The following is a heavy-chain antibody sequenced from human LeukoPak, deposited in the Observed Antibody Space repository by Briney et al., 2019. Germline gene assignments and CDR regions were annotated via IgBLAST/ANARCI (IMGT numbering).Heavy chain of an antibody. CDR1: GFTFSRYW. J-gene: IGHJ4*02. D-gene: IGHD1-1*01. Sequence: GGSLRLSCAASGFTFSRYWMTWVRQAPGKGLEWVANIKEDGSENAYVESVKGRFTISRDTAKNSLYLQLNSLRAEDTAVYFCARQRYSDYWGQGTLVTVSS. CDR2: IKEDGSEN. CDR3: ARQRYSDY. V-gene: IGHV3-7*01.